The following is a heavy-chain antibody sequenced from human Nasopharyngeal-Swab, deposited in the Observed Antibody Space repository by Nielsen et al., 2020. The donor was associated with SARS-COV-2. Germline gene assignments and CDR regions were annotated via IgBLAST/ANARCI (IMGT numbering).Heavy chain of an antibody. Sequence: SETLSLTCSVSGDSIISYYWSWIRQPPGKGLEWIGYIYYSGSTNYNPSLKSRVTISVDTSKNQFSLKLSSVTAADTAVYYCARGYGSGSSVYFDYWGQGTLVTVSS. D-gene: IGHD3-10*01. V-gene: IGHV4-59*01. CDR3: ARGYGSGSSVYFDY. CDR1: GDSIISYY. CDR2: IYYSGST. J-gene: IGHJ4*02.